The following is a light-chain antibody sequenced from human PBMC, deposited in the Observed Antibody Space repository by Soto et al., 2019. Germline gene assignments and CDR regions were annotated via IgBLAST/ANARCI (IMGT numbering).Light chain of an antibody. CDR1: QDISTY. V-gene: IGKV1-9*01. Sequence: DIQLTQSPSFLSASVGDRVTLTCRASQDISTYLAWYQQKPGKAPNLLIYVASTLQDGVPSRFSGTGSGTEFTLTFTNLQPADFATFYCQQLDSYPLTFGGGTEVEIK. CDR3: QQLDSYPLT. CDR2: VAS. J-gene: IGKJ4*01.